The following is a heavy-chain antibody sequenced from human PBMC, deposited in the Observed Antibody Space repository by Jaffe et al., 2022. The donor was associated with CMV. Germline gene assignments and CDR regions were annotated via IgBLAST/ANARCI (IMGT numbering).Heavy chain of an antibody. V-gene: IGHV3-7*01. CDR1: GFTFSSYW. Sequence: EVQLVESGGGLVQPGGSLRLSCAASGFTFSSYWMSWVRQAPGKGLEWVANIKQDGSEKYYVDSVKGRFTISRDNAKNSLYLQMNSLRAEDTAVYYCARKGTEGSGWYWSYYYYYGMDVWGQGTTVTVSS. CDR2: IKQDGSEK. D-gene: IGHD6-19*01. CDR3: ARKGTEGSGWYWSYYYYYGMDV. J-gene: IGHJ6*02.